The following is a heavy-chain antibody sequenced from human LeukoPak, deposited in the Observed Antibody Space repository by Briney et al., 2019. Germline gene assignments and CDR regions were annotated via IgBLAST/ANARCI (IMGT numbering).Heavy chain of an antibody. V-gene: IGHV3-11*04. D-gene: IGHD3-22*01. Sequence: GGSLRLSCAASGFTFSNAWMSWVRQAPGKGLEWVSYISSSGSTIYYADSVKGRFTISRDNAKNSLYLQMNSLRAEDTAVYYCARSLSYAGAYYDSSGYPTDYWGQGTLVTVSS. CDR3: ARSLSYAGAYYDSSGYPTDY. CDR1: GFTFSNAW. J-gene: IGHJ4*02. CDR2: ISSSGSTI.